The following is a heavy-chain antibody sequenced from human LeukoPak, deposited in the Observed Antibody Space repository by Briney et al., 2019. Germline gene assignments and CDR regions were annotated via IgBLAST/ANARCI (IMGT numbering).Heavy chain of an antibody. CDR2: INPNNGGT. V-gene: IGHV1-2*02. CDR3: ARDLFVQQELSFDP. D-gene: IGHD6-13*01. CDR1: GYTFTGYY. Sequence: ASVKVSCKASGYTFTGYYIHWVRQAPGQGLEWMGWINPNNGGTKYAQKFQGRVTLTRDTSISTAYTELSRLKSDDTAVYYCARDLFVQQELSFDPWGQGTLVTVSS. J-gene: IGHJ5*02.